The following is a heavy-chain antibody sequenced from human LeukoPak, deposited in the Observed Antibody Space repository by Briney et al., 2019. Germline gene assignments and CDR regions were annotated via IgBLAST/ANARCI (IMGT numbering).Heavy chain of an antibody. Sequence: GGSLRLSCAASGFTFSSYAMHWVRQAPGKGLEWVAVISYDGSNKYYADSVKGRFTISRDNSKNTLYLQMNSLRAEDTAVYYCAKGDGDYWYYGMDVWGQGTTVTVSS. CDR3: AKGDGDYWYYGMDV. CDR2: ISYDGSNK. CDR1: GFTFSSYA. D-gene: IGHD4-17*01. V-gene: IGHV3-30*04. J-gene: IGHJ6*02.